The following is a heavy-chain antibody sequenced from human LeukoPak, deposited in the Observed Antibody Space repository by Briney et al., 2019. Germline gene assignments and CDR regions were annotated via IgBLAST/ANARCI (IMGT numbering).Heavy chain of an antibody. CDR1: SGSFSNYY. Sequence: SETLSLTCAVYSGSFSNYYWNWIRQPPGKGLEWIGEINHSGSTNYNPSLKSRVTISVDTSKNQFSLKLSSVTAADTAVYYCVSLLGYCSSTSCFDAFDIWGQGTMVTVSS. J-gene: IGHJ3*02. D-gene: IGHD2-2*01. CDR2: INHSGST. V-gene: IGHV4-34*01. CDR3: VSLLGYCSSTSCFDAFDI.